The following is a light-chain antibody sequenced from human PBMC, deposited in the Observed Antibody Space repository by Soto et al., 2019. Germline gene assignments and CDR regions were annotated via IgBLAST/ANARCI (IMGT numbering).Light chain of an antibody. CDR2: EVV. CDR3: KSYAGSNTYV. Sequence: GAKSDIGVYDFVSWYQHQPGKAPRLIIYEVVQRPSGVPDRFSGSKSGNTASLTVSGLQAADEADYFCKSYAGSNTYVFGSGTKVTVL. CDR1: KSDIGVYDF. J-gene: IGLJ1*01. V-gene: IGLV2-8*01.